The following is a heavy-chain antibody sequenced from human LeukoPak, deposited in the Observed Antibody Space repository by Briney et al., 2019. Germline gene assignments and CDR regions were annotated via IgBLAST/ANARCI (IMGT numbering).Heavy chain of an antibody. CDR3: ARVEAQWVASRWFDP. CDR2: IYTRSGNT. V-gene: IGHV4-39*07. Sequence: TSETLSLTCNVSGGSINSISYYWGWIRQPPGKGLEWVGRIYTRSGNTNYNPSLKSRVTISMDTSKNHISPRLNSVTAADTAVYYCARVEAQWVASRWFDPWGHGTLVTVSS. D-gene: IGHD6-19*01. J-gene: IGHJ5*02. CDR1: GGSINSISYY.